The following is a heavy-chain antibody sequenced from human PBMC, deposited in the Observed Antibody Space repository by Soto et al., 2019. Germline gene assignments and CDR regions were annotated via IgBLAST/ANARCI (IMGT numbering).Heavy chain of an antibody. Sequence: QVQLVQSGAELKKPGASVKVSCKASGYTFSNYDMNWVRQATGQGPEWIGWVNPNNGDTGYAQKFQGLATLTTDISTTTAYMELTSLRSEDTAIYYCAKVSRKGSAIDFDYWGQGTLITVSS. D-gene: IGHD3-10*01. V-gene: IGHV1-8*01. J-gene: IGHJ4*02. CDR3: AKVSRKGSAIDFDY. CDR1: GYTFSNYD. CDR2: VNPNNGDT.